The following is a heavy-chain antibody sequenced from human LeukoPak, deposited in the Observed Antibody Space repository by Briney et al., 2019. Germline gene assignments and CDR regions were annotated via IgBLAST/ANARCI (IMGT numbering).Heavy chain of an antibody. CDR3: ARGPAHGGSEY. D-gene: IGHD3-10*01. CDR1: EGTFSSHV. J-gene: IGHJ4*02. CDR2: VIPIVGIA. Sequence: SVKVSCKASEGTFSSHVITWVRQAPGQGLEWMGRVIPIVGIADHAQEYQGRVTITADKSTNTAYMELSSLRFEDTAMYYCARGPAHGGSEYWGQGTLVIVSS. V-gene: IGHV1-69*04.